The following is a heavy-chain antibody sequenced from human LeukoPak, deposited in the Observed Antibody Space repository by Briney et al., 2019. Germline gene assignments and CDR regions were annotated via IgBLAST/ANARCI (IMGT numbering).Heavy chain of an antibody. CDR1: GGSISSSSYY. Sequence: SETLSLTCTVSGGSISSSSYYWGWIRQPPGTGLEWIGSIYYSGSTYYNPSLKSRVTISVDTSKNQSSLKLSSVTAADTAVYYCARFIAAAGSYYFDYWGQGTLVTVSS. CDR3: ARFIAAAGSYYFDY. D-gene: IGHD6-13*01. J-gene: IGHJ4*02. CDR2: IYYSGST. V-gene: IGHV4-39*01.